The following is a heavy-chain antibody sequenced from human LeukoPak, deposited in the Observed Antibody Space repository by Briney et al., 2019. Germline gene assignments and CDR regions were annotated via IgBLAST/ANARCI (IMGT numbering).Heavy chain of an antibody. CDR1: GYTFTGYY. J-gene: IGHJ1*01. V-gene: IGHV1-2*02. CDR3: VTLCTADCYSDFHH. Sequence: ASVKVSCKASGYTFTGYYMHWVRQAPGQGLEWMGWINPNCGDTHYAQKFQGRFTMTRDTSISTAYMELSSLRSDDTAIYYCVTLCTADCYSDFHHWGQGTLVTVSS. CDR2: INPNCGDT. D-gene: IGHD2-21*01.